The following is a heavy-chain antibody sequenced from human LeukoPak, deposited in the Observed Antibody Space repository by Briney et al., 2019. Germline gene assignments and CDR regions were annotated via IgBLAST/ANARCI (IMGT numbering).Heavy chain of an antibody. CDR1: GGSVSSGSYY. Sequence: SETLSLTCTVSGGSVSSGSYYWSWIRQPPGKGLEWIGYIYYSGSTNYNPSLKSRVTISVDTSKNQFSLKLSSVTAADTAVYYCARGHGSYGFPGGYWGQGTLVTVSS. D-gene: IGHD5-18*01. V-gene: IGHV4-61*01. J-gene: IGHJ4*02. CDR3: ARGHGSYGFPGGY. CDR2: IYYSGST.